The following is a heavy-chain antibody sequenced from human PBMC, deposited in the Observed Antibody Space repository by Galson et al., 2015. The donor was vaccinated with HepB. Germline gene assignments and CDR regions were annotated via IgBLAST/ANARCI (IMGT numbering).Heavy chain of an antibody. CDR3: ATLGIMITFGGVIVTGGEAWFDP. CDR2: FDPEDGET. J-gene: IGHJ5*02. D-gene: IGHD3-16*02. CDR1: GYTLTELS. V-gene: IGHV1-24*01. Sequence: SVKVSCKVSGYTLTELSMHWVRQAPGKGLEWMGGFDPEDGETIYAQKFQGRVTMTEDTSTDTAYMELSSLRSEDTAVYYCATLGIMITFGGVIVTGGEAWFDPWGQGTLVTVSS.